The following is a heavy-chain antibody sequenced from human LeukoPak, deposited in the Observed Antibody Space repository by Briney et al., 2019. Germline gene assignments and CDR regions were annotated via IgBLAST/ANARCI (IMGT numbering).Heavy chain of an antibody. V-gene: IGHV3-73*01. J-gene: IGHJ6*02. Sequence: RSGGSLRLSCAASGFTFSGSAMHWVRQASGKGLEWVGRIRSKANSYATAYAASVKGRSTISRDDSKNTAYLQMNSLKTEDTAVYYCTRRGEKKYYYYGMDVWGQGTTVTVSS. CDR3: TRRGEKKYYYYGMDV. CDR1: GFTFSGSA. CDR2: IRSKANSYAT. D-gene: IGHD3-10*01.